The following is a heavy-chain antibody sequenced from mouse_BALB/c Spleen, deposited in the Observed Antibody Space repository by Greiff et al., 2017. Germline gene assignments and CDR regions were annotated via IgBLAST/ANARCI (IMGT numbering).Heavy chain of an antibody. CDR1: GFTFSSYT. CDR2: ISSGGSYT. D-gene: IGHD4-1*01. J-gene: IGHJ2*01. V-gene: IGHV5-6-4*01. Sequence: VQGVESGGGLVKPGGSLNLSCAASGFTFSSYTMSWVRRTPEKRLEWVATISSGGSYTYYPDSVKGRFTISRDNAKNTLYLQMSSLKSEDTAMYYCTRNWTFDYWGQGTTLTVSS. CDR3: TRNWTFDY.